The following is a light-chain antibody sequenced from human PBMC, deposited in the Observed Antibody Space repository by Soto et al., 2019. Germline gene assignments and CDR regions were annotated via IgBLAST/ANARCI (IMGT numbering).Light chain of an antibody. CDR1: QSISSRY. CDR3: QYYGSSPPDT. J-gene: IGKJ2*01. Sequence: EIVLTQSPGTLSLSPGERAALSCRASQSISSRYLAWYQQKPGQAPRLLIYGASSRATGIPDRFSGSGSGTDFTLTISRLEPEDFAVYYCQYYGSSPPDTSGQGTKLEIK. CDR2: GAS. V-gene: IGKV3-20*01.